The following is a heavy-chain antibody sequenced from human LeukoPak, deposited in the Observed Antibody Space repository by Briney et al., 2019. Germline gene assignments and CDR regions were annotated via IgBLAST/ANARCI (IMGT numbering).Heavy chain of an antibody. D-gene: IGHD3-22*01. J-gene: IGHJ6*02. CDR3: ARRLDSRHYYCYGMDV. CDR1: GFTFSTYW. Sequence: PGGSLRLSCAASGFTFSTYWMHWVRQAPGKGLVWVSRINSDGSSTNYADSVKGRFTISRDNAKNTLYLLMNSLRAEDTAVYYCARRLDSRHYYCYGMDVWGQGTTVSVSS. CDR2: INSDGSST. V-gene: IGHV3-74*01.